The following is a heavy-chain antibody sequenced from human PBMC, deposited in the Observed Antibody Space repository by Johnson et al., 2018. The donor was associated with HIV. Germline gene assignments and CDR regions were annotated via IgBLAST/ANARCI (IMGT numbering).Heavy chain of an antibody. CDR1: GFTFSSYA. CDR2: ISYDGSDK. J-gene: IGHJ3*02. Sequence: QVHLVESGGGVVQPGRSLRLSCAASGFTFSSYAMHWVRQAPAKGLQWVAVISYDGSDKDYADSVKGRFTISRDSSKNSLYLQMNSLRAEDTAVYYCARDPVSHYYDSSGSLDDAFDIWGQGTMVTVSS. D-gene: IGHD3-22*01. CDR3: ARDPVSHYYDSSGSLDDAFDI. V-gene: IGHV3-30*04.